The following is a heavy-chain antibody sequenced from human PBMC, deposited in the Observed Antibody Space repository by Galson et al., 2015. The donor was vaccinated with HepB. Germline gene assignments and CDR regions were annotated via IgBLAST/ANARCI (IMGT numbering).Heavy chain of an antibody. CDR3: ARDSSGIGGYYYYGMDV. CDR1: GFTFSDYY. D-gene: IGHD3-22*01. Sequence: SLRLSCAASGFTFSDYYMSWIRQAPGKGLEWVSYISSSSSYTNYADSVKGRFTISRDNAKNSLYLQMNSLRAEDTAVYYCARDSSGIGGYYYYGMDVWGQGTTVTVSS. V-gene: IGHV3-11*05. CDR2: ISSSSSYT. J-gene: IGHJ6*02.